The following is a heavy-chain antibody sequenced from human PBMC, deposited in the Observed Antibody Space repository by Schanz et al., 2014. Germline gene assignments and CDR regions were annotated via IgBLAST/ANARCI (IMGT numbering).Heavy chain of an antibody. D-gene: IGHD3-9*01. Sequence: QVQLQQWGAGLLKPSETLSLTCAVYGGSFSGYYWSWIRQPPGKGLEWIAEINHGGSTNYNPSLKSRFPISVDPSKTQFSRKLSSVTAADTAVYYCARQFYDILTGYWFPYYFDYWGQGTLVTISS. J-gene: IGHJ4*02. V-gene: IGHV4-34*01. CDR1: GGSFSGYY. CDR3: ARQFYDILTGYWFPYYFDY. CDR2: INHGGST.